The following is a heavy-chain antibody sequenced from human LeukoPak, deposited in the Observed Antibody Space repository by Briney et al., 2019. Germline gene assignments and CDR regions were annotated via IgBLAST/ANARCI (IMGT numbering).Heavy chain of an antibody. CDR1: GGTFSSYA. V-gene: IGHV1-69*05. Sequence: ASVKVSCKASGGTFSSYAISWVRQAPGQGLEWMGGIIPIFGTANYAQKFQGRVTITTDESTSTAYMELSSPRSEDTAVYYCAIYDGGAFDIWGQGTMVTVSS. D-gene: IGHD5/OR15-5a*01. CDR2: IIPIFGTA. CDR3: AIYDGGAFDI. J-gene: IGHJ3*02.